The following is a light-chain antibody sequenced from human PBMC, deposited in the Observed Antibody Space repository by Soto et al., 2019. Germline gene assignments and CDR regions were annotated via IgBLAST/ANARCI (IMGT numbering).Light chain of an antibody. V-gene: IGKV1-5*03. CDR1: QSISTS. Sequence: DIQMTQYPPTLSALVGDRFTISCRSSQSISTSLAWYQQKPGKAPKLLIYLASILESGVPSRFSGSGSGTEFTLTISSLQPDDFATYYCQQYKSDSPTCGQGTKA. J-gene: IGKJ1*01. CDR2: LAS. CDR3: QQYKSDSPT.